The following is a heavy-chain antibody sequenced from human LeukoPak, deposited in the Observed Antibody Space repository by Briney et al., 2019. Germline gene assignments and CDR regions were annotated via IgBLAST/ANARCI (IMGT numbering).Heavy chain of an antibody. CDR3: ARVYSDETY. D-gene: IGHD2-15*01. CDR2: ISSSSSYI. Sequence: GWSLRLSCAASGFTLSSYNMNWVRQAPGRGVEWVSSISSSSSYIYYADSVKGRFTISRDNAKNSLYLQMNSLRAEDTAVYYCARVYSDETYWGQGTLVTVSS. J-gene: IGHJ4*02. CDR1: GFTLSSYN. V-gene: IGHV3-21*01.